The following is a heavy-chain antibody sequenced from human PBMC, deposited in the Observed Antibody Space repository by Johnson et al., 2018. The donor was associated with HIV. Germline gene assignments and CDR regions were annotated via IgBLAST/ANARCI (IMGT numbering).Heavy chain of an antibody. Sequence: VQLVESGGGLVQPGRSLRLSCAASGFTFDDFVMTWVRQAPGKGLEWVSGINWNGGSTGYADSVKGRFTISRVNAKNSLYLQMNSLRAGDTAVYYCVAATGANGLDIWGQGTKVTVSS. CDR1: GFTFDDFV. CDR3: VAATGANGLDI. D-gene: IGHD1-26*01. J-gene: IGHJ3*02. V-gene: IGHV3-20*04. CDR2: INWNGGST.